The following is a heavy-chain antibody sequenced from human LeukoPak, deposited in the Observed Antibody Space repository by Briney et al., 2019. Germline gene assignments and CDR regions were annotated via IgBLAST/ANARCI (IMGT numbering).Heavy chain of an antibody. Sequence: ASVKVSCKASGYTFTRYGVSWVRQEPGQGLGWMGWISAYNGNTNYAQKLRSRVTMTTDTSTSTAYMELRSLISDDTAVYYCARIDYGDYVLFAFGAVATGPIDYWGQGTLVTVSS. CDR2: ISAYNGNT. CDR3: ARIDYGDYVLFAFGAVATGPIDY. V-gene: IGHV1-18*01. CDR1: GYTFTRYG. D-gene: IGHD4-17*01. J-gene: IGHJ4*02.